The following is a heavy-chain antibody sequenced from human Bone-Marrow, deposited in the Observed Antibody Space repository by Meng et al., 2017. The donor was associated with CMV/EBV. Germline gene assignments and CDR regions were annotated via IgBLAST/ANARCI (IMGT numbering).Heavy chain of an antibody. Sequence: GGSLRLSCEASGSTFSSYSMHWVRQAPGKGLDWVAVISYDGKKKYYADSVKGRFTISRDNSKNTLSLQMNSLRAEDTAVYYCARDTGCGGDCPEAHYYYGMDVWGQGTTVTVSS. CDR3: ARDTGCGGDCPEAHYYYGMDV. CDR1: GSTFSSYS. J-gene: IGHJ6*02. D-gene: IGHD2-21*01. V-gene: IGHV3-30*04. CDR2: ISYDGKKK.